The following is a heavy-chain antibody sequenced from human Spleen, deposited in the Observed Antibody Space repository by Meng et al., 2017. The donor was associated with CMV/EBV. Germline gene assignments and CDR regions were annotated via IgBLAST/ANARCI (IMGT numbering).Heavy chain of an antibody. J-gene: IGHJ4*02. V-gene: IGHV4-39*07. CDR1: GGSISSSNFY. CDR2: IYYSGIT. CDR3: ARVDSNHFDY. D-gene: IGHD4-11*01. Sequence: GSLRLSCTVSGGSISSSNFYWGWIRQPPGKGLEWIGSIYYSGITFYNPSLKSRVIISVDTSKNQFSLKLSSVTAADTAVYYCARVDSNHFDYWGQGTLVTVSS.